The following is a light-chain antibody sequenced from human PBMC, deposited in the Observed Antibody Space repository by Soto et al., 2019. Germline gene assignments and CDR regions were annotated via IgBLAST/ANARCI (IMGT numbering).Light chain of an antibody. CDR2: GAS. CDR3: QQYSNWPRT. V-gene: IGKV3-15*01. J-gene: IGKJ1*01. CDR1: QSVSSN. Sequence: EIVMTQSPATLSVSPGERATLSCRASQSVSSNLAWYQQKPGQAPRLLIYGASTRATGIPARFSGSGSGTEFTLTISSLQSEDFAVYHCQQYSNWPRTFGQGTTVEIK.